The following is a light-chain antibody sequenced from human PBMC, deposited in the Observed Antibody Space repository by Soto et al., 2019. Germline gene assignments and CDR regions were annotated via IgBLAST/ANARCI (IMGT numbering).Light chain of an antibody. Sequence: QSALTQPASVSGSPGQSITISCTGTSSDVGRYNLVSWYQHHPGKAPTVMIYEVSNRPSGVSNRFSGSKSGNTASLTISGLQAEDEADYYCSSYTSSSTLYVFGTGTKLTVL. CDR1: SSDVGRYNL. CDR2: EVS. V-gene: IGLV2-14*02. J-gene: IGLJ1*01. CDR3: SSYTSSSTLYV.